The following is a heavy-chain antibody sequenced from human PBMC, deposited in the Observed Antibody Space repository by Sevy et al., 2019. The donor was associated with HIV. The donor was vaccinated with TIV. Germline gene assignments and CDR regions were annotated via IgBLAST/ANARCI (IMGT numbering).Heavy chain of an antibody. J-gene: IGHJ4*02. D-gene: IGHD6-6*01. Sequence: GGSLRLSCAASGFTFDDYTMHWVRQAPGKGLEWVSLISWDGGSTYYADSVKGRLTISRDNSKNSLYLQMNSLRTEDTALYYCAKLWGSSSGPDYWGQGTLVTVSS. V-gene: IGHV3-43*01. CDR1: GFTFDDYT. CDR2: ISWDGGST. CDR3: AKLWGSSSGPDY.